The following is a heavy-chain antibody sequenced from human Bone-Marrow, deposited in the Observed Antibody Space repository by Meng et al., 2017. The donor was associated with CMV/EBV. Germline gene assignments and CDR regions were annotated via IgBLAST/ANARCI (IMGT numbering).Heavy chain of an antibody. Sequence: GGSLRLSCAASGFTFSSYTMIWVRQSPGKGLEWVSSISSSNSYTFYIDSVKGRFSISRDNTKNSVYLQMNSLRAEDTAIYYCVRVLEDVVVVVPNYYYGMDAWGQGTAVTVYS. CDR2: ISSSNSYT. CDR1: GFTFSSYT. J-gene: IGHJ6*01. V-gene: IGHV3-21*01. CDR3: VRVLEDVVVVVPNYYYGMDA. D-gene: IGHD2-15*01.